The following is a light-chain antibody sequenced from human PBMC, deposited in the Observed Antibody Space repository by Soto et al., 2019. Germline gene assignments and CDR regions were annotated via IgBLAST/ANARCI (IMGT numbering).Light chain of an antibody. CDR3: QSYDSSLSGSV. CDR1: SSNIGAGYD. CDR2: GNS. V-gene: IGLV1-40*01. J-gene: IGLJ2*01. Sequence: QLVLTQPPSVSGAPGQRVTISCTGSSSNIGAGYDVHWYQQLPGTAPKLLIYGNSNRPSGVPDRFSGSKSGTPASLAITGLQAEDEADYYCQSYDSSLSGSVFGGGTKVTV.